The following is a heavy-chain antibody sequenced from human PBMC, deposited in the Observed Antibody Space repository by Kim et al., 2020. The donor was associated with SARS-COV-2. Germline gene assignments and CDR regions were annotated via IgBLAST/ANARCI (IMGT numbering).Heavy chain of an antibody. V-gene: IGHV4-39*01. CDR3: ARQPRVGATLYFDY. J-gene: IGHJ4*02. D-gene: IGHD1-26*01. Sequence: NPSLKRRVTISGDTSENQFSLRLSSVTAADTAVYYCARQPRVGATLYFDYWGQGTLVTVSS.